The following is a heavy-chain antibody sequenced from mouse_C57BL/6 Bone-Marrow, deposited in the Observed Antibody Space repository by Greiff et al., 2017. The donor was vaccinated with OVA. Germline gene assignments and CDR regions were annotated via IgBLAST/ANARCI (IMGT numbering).Heavy chain of an antibody. J-gene: IGHJ4*01. Sequence: EVKLVESGGGLVQPGGSLKLSCAASGFTFSDYGMAWVRQAPRKGPEWVAFISNLAYSIYYADTVTGRFTISRENAKNTLYLEMSSLRSEDTAMYYCARHGGSRGDYWGQGTSVTVSS. CDR3: ARHGGSRGDY. CDR1: GFTFSDYG. V-gene: IGHV5-15*04. CDR2: ISNLAYSI.